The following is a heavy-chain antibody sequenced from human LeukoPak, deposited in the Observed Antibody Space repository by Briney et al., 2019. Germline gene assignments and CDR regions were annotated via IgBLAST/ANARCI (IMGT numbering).Heavy chain of an antibody. D-gene: IGHD5-24*01. J-gene: IGHJ4*02. V-gene: IGHV1-8*03. CDR3: AVGSLRDGYNYYFDY. Sequence: ASVKVSCKASGYTFTSYDINWVRQATGQGLEWMGWLNPNSGNTGYAQKFQGRVTITRDTSISTAYMELSSLRSEDTAVYYCAVGSLRDGYNYYFDYWGQGTLVTVSS. CDR2: LNPNSGNT. CDR1: GYTFTSYD.